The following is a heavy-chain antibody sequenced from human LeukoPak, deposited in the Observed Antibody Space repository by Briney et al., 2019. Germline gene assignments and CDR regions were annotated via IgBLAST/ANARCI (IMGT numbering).Heavy chain of an antibody. CDR3: AKVSPINPSGYLDY. J-gene: IGHJ4*02. V-gene: IGHV3-30*02. CDR1: GFTFSGYG. D-gene: IGHD3-22*01. CDR2: IRFDATIK. Sequence: GGSLRLSCAASGFTFSGYGVHWLRQAPGKGLDWVAFIRFDATIKDYADSVKGRFTISRDNSKNTLYLQMNSLRAEDTAIYYCAKVSPINPSGYLDYWGQGALVTVSS.